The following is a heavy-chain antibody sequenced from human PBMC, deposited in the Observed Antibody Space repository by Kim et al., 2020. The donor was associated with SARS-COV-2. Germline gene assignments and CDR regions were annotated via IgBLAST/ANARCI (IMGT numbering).Heavy chain of an antibody. CDR2: INIANGDT. CDR1: GYTFSNNG. Sequence: ASVKVSCKASGYTFSNNGMDWVRRAPGQRLEWMGWINIANGDTEYSEKFHGRLTITRDTSASATYLELSSLTSEDTAVYYGARGGPFSGSGSPFDYWGQG. V-gene: IGHV1-3*04. D-gene: IGHD3-10*01. J-gene: IGHJ4*02. CDR3: ARGGPFSGSGSPFDY.